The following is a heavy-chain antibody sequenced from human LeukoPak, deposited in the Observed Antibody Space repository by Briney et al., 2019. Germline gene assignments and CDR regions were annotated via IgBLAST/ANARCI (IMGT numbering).Heavy chain of an antibody. CDR1: GVSISSPPYD. D-gene: IGHD4-17*01. Sequence: SETLSLTCTVSGVSISSPPYDWGWLRQPPGKGLEYIGSVSSSGNTYYNASLQSRVTISVDASKNQFSLKLSSVTTADTAVYYCARDLVTVTKGFDIWGRGTMVSVSS. CDR2: VSSSGNT. J-gene: IGHJ3*02. CDR3: ARDLVTVTKGFDI. V-gene: IGHV4-39*07.